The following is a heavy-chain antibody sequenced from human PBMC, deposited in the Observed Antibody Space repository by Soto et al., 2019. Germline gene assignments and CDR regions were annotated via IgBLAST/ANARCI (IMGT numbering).Heavy chain of an antibody. V-gene: IGHV4-4*02. CDR1: GGSIATNNW. J-gene: IGHJ4*02. Sequence: QVQLQESGPGLVKPSGTLSLTCAVSGGSIATNNWWSWVRQPPGKGLEWIGEIYPSGDTNYAPSLKGRVTISVDISKNQFSLRLTSVTAADTAVYYCARGGGYCGSAKCYPAGDYWGQGTLVTVSS. D-gene: IGHD2-2*01. CDR2: IYPSGDT. CDR3: ARGGGYCGSAKCYPAGDY.